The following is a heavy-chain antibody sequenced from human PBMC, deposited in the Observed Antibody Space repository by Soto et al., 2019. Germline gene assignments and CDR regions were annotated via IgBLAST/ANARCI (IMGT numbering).Heavy chain of an antibody. CDR2: IFYSGST. D-gene: IGHD3-10*02. J-gene: IGHJ4*02. CDR1: GGSISGHY. Sequence: SETLSLTCAVSGGSISGHYWIWIRQSPGKGLEWIGYIFYSGSTNYNPSLKSRVTMSVDTSKNQFSLSLSSLTAADTAVYYCARVDHRGYFSVLTDFWGQGILVTVSS. CDR3: ARVDHRGYFSVLTDF. V-gene: IGHV4-59*11.